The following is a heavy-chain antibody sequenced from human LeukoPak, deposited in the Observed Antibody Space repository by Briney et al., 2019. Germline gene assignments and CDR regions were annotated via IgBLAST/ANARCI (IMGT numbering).Heavy chain of an antibody. Sequence: PSETLSLTCAVYGGSFSGYYWSWIRQPPGKGLEWIGEINHSGSTNYNPSLKSRVTISVDASKNQFSLKLSSVTAADTAVYYCAREEGDTMVRTIYYFDYWGQGTLVTVSS. D-gene: IGHD3-10*01. CDR2: INHSGST. CDR1: GGSFSGYY. CDR3: AREEGDTMVRTIYYFDY. V-gene: IGHV4-34*01. J-gene: IGHJ4*02.